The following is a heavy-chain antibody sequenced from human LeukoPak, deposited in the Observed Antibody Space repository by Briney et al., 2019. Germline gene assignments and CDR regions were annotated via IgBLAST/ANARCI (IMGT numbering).Heavy chain of an antibody. J-gene: IGHJ6*04. Sequence: ASVKVSCKASGDTFSTYAVNWVRRAPGQGLEWMGGSNPIIGTVTYAQKFQGRVTITTDESTSTAYMELSSLRLEDTAVYYCARGVENYDLDVWGKGTTVIVSS. CDR2: SNPIIGTV. V-gene: IGHV1-69*05. CDR1: GDTFSTYA. D-gene: IGHD2-15*01. CDR3: ARGVENYDLDV.